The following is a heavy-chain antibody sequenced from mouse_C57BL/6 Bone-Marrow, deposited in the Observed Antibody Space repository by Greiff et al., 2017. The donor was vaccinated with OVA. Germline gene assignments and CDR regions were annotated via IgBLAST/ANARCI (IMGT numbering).Heavy chain of an antibody. CDR3: VRDRGLLWYPYYAMDY. CDR2: IRSKSSNYAT. J-gene: IGHJ4*01. CDR1: GFTFNTYA. D-gene: IGHD2-10*01. V-gene: IGHV10-3*01. Sequence: EVQVVESGGGLVQPKGSLKLSCAASGFTFNTYAMHWVRQAPGKGLEWVARIRSKSSNYATYYADSVKDRFTISRDDSQSMLYLQMNNLKTEDTAMYYCVRDRGLLWYPYYAMDYWGQGTSVTVSS.